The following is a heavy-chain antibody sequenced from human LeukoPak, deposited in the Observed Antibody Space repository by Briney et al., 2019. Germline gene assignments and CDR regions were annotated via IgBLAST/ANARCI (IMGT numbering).Heavy chain of an antibody. V-gene: IGHV3-48*01. J-gene: IGHJ3*02. CDR3: ARDSHGPSNWNRGGAFDI. Sequence: GGSLRLSCAASGFTFSSYEMNWVRQAPGKWLEWVSYISSSSSTIYYADSVKGRFTISRDNAKNSLYLQMNSLRAEDTAVYYCARDSHGPSNWNRGGAFDIWGQGTMVTVSS. CDR1: GFTFSSYE. CDR2: ISSSSSTI. D-gene: IGHD1-20*01.